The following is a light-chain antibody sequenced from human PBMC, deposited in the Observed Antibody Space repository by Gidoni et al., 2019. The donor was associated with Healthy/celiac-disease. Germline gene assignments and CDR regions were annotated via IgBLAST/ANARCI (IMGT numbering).Light chain of an antibody. CDR2: SNN. CDR3: AAWDDSLNGPV. Sequence: QSVLTQPPSASGTPGPGVTISCSGSSSNIGSNTVNWYQQLPGTAPTLLIYSNNQRPSGVPDRWGGGRSGRAGGGAGGGGGGGGGADYYCAAWDDSLNGPVFGGGTKLTVL. CDR1: SSNIGSNT. V-gene: IGLV1-44*01. J-gene: IGLJ2*01.